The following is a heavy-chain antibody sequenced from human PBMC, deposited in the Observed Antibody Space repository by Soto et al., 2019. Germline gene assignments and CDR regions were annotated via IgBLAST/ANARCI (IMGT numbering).Heavy chain of an antibody. J-gene: IGHJ4*02. CDR3: ARKTRVGLVAARSIDY. CDR2: INHSGST. CDR1: GGSFSGYY. Sequence: PSETLSLTCAVYGGSFSGYYWSWIRQPPGKGLEWIGEINHSGSTNYNPSLKSRVTISVDTSKNQFSLKLSSVTAADTAVYYCARKTRVGLVAARSIDYWGQGTLVTVSS. V-gene: IGHV4-34*01. D-gene: IGHD2-15*01.